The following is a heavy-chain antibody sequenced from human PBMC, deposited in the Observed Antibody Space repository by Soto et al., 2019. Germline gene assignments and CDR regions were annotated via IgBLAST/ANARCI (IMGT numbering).Heavy chain of an antibody. CDR3: ARDRGSGTHTYYYYYGMDV. CDR2: IIPFLGIA. CDR1: GGTFSSYT. V-gene: IGHV1-69*08. J-gene: IGHJ6*02. Sequence: QVQLVQSGAEVKKPGSSVKVSCKASGGTFSSYTISWVRQAPGQGLEWMGRIIPFLGIANYAQKFQGRVTITADKSTSTAYMELSSLRSEDTAVYYCARDRGSGTHTYYYYYGMDVWGQGTTVTVSS. D-gene: IGHD1-26*01.